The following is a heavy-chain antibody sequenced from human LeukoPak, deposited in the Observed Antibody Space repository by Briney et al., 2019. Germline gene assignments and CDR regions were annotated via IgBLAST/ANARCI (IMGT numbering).Heavy chain of an antibody. Sequence: PGGSLRLSCAASGFTFSSYAMSWVRQAPGKGLEWVSAISGSGGSTYYADSVKGRFTISRDNSKNTLYLQMNSLRAEDTAVYYCAKSFAYSSGWYDREVAYDAFDIWGQGTMVTVSS. D-gene: IGHD6-19*01. CDR3: AKSFAYSSGWYDREVAYDAFDI. CDR1: GFTFSSYA. V-gene: IGHV3-23*01. J-gene: IGHJ3*02. CDR2: ISGSGGST.